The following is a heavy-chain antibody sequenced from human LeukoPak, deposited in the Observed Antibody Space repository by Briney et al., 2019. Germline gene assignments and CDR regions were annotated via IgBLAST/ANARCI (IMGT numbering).Heavy chain of an antibody. D-gene: IGHD3-10*01. V-gene: IGHV1-2*02. Sequence: ASVKISCKASGYTFTGYYMHWVRQAPGQGLEWMGWINPDTGATNYAQKFQGRVTITRDTSASTAYMELSSLRSEDTAVYYCARDLLWFGELPGGIAYWGQGTLVTVSS. CDR2: INPDTGAT. CDR3: ARDLLWFGELPGGIAY. J-gene: IGHJ4*02. CDR1: GYTFTGYY.